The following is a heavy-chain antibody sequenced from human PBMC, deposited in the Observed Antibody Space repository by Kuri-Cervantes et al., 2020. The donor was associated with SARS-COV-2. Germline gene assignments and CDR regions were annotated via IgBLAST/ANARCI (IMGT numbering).Heavy chain of an antibody. Sequence: GESLKISCAASGFTFNSYEMNWVRQAPGKGLEWLSYIGNTDSTTYYADSVKGRFTISRDNAKSLLYLQMNSLRAEDTALYYCARDLSQYGDPGFDFWGQGTLVTVSS. D-gene: IGHD4-17*01. V-gene: IGHV3-48*03. CDR3: ARDLSQYGDPGFDF. CDR1: GFTFNSYE. J-gene: IGHJ4*02. CDR2: IGNTDSTT.